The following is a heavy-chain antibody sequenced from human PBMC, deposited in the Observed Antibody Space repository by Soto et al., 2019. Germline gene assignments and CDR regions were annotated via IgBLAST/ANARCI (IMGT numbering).Heavy chain of an antibody. V-gene: IGHV3-23*01. CDR3: AKGAKTTGWPK. CDR2: VGPGGDT. CDR1: GFTFRTYA. J-gene: IGHJ4*01. D-gene: IGHD6-19*01. Sequence: EVQLSESGGGLVQPGGSLRLSCVGSGFTFRTYAMSWVRQAPGKGLGWVSAVGPGGDTYYTDSVKGRFTISRDNSKNTLYLQMNNLRPEDTAIYYCAKGAKTTGWPKWGHGILVTVSS.